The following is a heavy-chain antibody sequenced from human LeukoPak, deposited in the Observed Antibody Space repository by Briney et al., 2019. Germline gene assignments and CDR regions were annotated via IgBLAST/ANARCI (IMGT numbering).Heavy chain of an antibody. D-gene: IGHD3-22*01. J-gene: IGHJ4*02. CDR2: ISFDGSKT. CDR3: ARSGDYYDSSGYSRVMDY. Sequence: GGSRRLSCAASGFTFSSYAMHWVRQAPGEGLGWEAVISFDGSKTYYADSVKGRVTITRDNSKNTVYLQMSSRRAEDTAVYYCARSGDYYDSSGYSRVMDYWGQGTLVTVSS. V-gene: IGHV3-30-3*01. CDR1: GFTFSSYA.